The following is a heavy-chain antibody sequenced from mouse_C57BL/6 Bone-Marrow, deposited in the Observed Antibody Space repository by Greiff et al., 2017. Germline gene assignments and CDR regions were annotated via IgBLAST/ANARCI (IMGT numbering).Heavy chain of an antibody. J-gene: IGHJ4*01. CDR1: GFTFTDYS. Sequence: EVQLQQSGPVLVKPGPSVKISCKASGFTFTDYSMHWVQQSHGKSLEWIGLVYPYNGGTSYNQKFKGKSTLTVDTTSSTAYMELNSLTSEDSAVXYCERDYYARDYWGQGTSVTVSS. V-gene: IGHV1-36*01. CDR3: ERDYYARDY. CDR2: VYPYNGGT.